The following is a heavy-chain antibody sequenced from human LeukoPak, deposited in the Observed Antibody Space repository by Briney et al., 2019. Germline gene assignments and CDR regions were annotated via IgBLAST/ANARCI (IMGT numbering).Heavy chain of an antibody. CDR2: INEGSSVI. CDR1: GFSFSIYS. Sequence: GGSLRLSCAASGFSFSIYSLTWVRQAPGKVLEWIAYINEGSSVIYYAVSVEGRFTVSRDNAKNSLYLQMNSLRGDDTAVYYCARGFGTSWFYSWGQGTLVTVSS. V-gene: IGHV3-48*04. J-gene: IGHJ5*01. D-gene: IGHD2-2*01. CDR3: ARGFGTSWFYS.